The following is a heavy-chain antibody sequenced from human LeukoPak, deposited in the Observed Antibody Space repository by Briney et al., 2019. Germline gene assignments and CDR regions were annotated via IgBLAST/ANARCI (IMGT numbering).Heavy chain of an antibody. CDR3: ARDFWSGSRKHYYYYMDV. CDR1: GGTFSSYA. J-gene: IGHJ6*03. V-gene: IGHV1-69*05. D-gene: IGHD3-3*01. Sequence: SVKVSCKASGGTFSSYAISWVRQAPGQGLEWMGGIIPIFGTANYAQKFQGRVTITTDESTSAAYMELSSLRSEDTAVYYCARDFWSGSRKHYYYYMDVWGKGTTVTVSS. CDR2: IIPIFGTA.